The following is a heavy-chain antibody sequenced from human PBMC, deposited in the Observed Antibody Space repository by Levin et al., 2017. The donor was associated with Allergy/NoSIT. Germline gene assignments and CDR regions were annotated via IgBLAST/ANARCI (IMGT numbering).Heavy chain of an antibody. CDR3: ARVYGSGSSYFDY. CDR1: GGSFSGYY. CDR2: INHSGST. Sequence: SETLSLTCAVYGGSFSGYYWSWIRQPPGKGLEWIGEINHSGSTNYNPSLKSRVTISVDTSKNQFSLKLSSVTAADTAVYYCARVYGSGSSYFDYWGQGTLVTVSS. V-gene: IGHV4-34*01. D-gene: IGHD3-10*01. J-gene: IGHJ4*02.